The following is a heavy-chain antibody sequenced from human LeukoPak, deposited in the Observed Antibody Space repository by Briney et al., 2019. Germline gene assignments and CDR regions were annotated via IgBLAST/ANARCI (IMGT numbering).Heavy chain of an antibody. D-gene: IGHD6-19*01. J-gene: IGHJ4*02. CDR2: IYYSGST. CDR1: GGSISSYY. Sequence: SETLSLTCTVSGGSISSYYWSWIRQPPGKGLEWIGYIYYSGSTNYNPSLKSRVTISVDTSKNQFSLKLSSVTAADTAVYYCASGGLGLIDYWGQGTLVTVSS. CDR3: ASGGLGLIDY. V-gene: IGHV4-59*01.